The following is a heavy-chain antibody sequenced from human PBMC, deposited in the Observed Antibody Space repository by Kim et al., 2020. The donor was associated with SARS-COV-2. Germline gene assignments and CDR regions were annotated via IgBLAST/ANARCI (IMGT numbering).Heavy chain of an antibody. CDR1: GDSVSSNSAA. J-gene: IGHJ5*02. Sequence: SQTLSLTCAISGDSVSSNSAAWNWIRQSPSRGLEWLGRTYYRSKWYNDYAVSVKSRITINPDTSKNQFSLQLNSVTPEDTAVYYCARGDADCSSTSCSGGWFDPWGQGTLVTVSS. CDR3: ARGDADCSSTSCSGGWFDP. CDR2: TYYRSKWYN. V-gene: IGHV6-1*01. D-gene: IGHD2-2*01.